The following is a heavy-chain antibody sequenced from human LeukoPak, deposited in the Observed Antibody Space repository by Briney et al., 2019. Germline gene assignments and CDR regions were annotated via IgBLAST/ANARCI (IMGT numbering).Heavy chain of an antibody. J-gene: IGHJ4*02. CDR1: GFTFSSYW. CDR3: ARDGSLPDY. V-gene: IGHV3-74*01. CDR2: INSDGTT. Sequence: PGGSLRLSCAASGFTFSSYWMHWVRQVPGKGLVWVSRINSDGTTGYADSVKGRFTISRHNAKNTLYLQMNNLRVEDTAVYYCARDGSLPDYWGQGTLVTVSS.